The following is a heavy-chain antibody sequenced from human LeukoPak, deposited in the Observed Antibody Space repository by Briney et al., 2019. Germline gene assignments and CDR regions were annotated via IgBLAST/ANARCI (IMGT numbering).Heavy chain of an antibody. CDR1: GFTFSDHY. V-gene: IGHV3-72*01. Sequence: GGSLRLSCAVSGFTFSDHYMDWVRQAPGKGLEWVGRSRNKANSYTTQYAASVKGRFTISRDDSKNSLYMQMNSLKTEDTAVYYCARGRYSYFWGQGTLVTVSS. CDR2: SRNKANSYTT. D-gene: IGHD5-18*01. J-gene: IGHJ4*02. CDR3: ARGRYSYF.